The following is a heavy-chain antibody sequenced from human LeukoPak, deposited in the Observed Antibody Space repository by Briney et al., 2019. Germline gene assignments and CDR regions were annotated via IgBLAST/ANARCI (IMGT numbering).Heavy chain of an antibody. Sequence: GGSLRLSCAASGFTFSSYAMHWVRQAPGKGLEWVAVISYDGSNKYYADSVKGRFTISRDNSKNTLYLQMNSLRAEDTAVYYCASSGWESDAFDIWGQGTMVTVSS. CDR3: ASSGWESDAFDI. CDR1: GFTFSSYA. V-gene: IGHV3-30-3*01. CDR2: ISYDGSNK. J-gene: IGHJ3*02. D-gene: IGHD6-19*01.